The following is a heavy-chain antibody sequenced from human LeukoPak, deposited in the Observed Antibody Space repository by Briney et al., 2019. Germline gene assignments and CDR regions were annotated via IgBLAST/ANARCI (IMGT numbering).Heavy chain of an antibody. CDR2: IISSGSTI. J-gene: IGHJ4*02. CDR1: GFTFSSYE. V-gene: IGHV3-48*03. CDR3: ARLAGSSWPGFDY. D-gene: IGHD6-13*01. Sequence: GGSLTLSCAASGFTFSSYETTWVRQAPGKGLEWVSYIISSGSTIYYADSVKGRFTISRDNAKNSLYLQMNSLRAEDTAVYYCARLAGSSWPGFDYWGQGTLVTVSS.